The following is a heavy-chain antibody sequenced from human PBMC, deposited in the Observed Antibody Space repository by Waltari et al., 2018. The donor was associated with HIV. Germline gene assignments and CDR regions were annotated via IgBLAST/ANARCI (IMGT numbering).Heavy chain of an antibody. Sequence: QVQVVQSGAEVKKPGASVKLSCKASGYTFSRSGMDGVRQAPGQRLEGMGRINAGNGDTKYSQKFQGRVTISRDTSASTAYMELSSLRSEDTAVYYCARTYDVLTGFGWFDPWGQGTLVTVSS. CDR1: GYTFSRSG. CDR2: INAGNGDT. J-gene: IGHJ5*02. CDR3: ARTYDVLTGFGWFDP. D-gene: IGHD3-9*01. V-gene: IGHV1-3*01.